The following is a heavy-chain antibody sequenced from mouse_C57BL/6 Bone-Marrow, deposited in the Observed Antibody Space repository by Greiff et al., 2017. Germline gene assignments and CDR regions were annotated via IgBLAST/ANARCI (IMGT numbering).Heavy chain of an antibody. Sequence: VQLQQSGAELVRPGTSVKMSCKASGYTFTNYWIGWVKQRPGHGLEWLGDIYPGGGDTNYNEKFKGKATLTADKSSSTAYMQFSSLTSEDAAIYYCARDYGSSYDYYAMDYWGQGTSVTVSS. CDR2: IYPGGGDT. V-gene: IGHV1-63*01. J-gene: IGHJ4*01. CDR1: GYTFTNYW. D-gene: IGHD1-1*01. CDR3: ARDYGSSYDYYAMDY.